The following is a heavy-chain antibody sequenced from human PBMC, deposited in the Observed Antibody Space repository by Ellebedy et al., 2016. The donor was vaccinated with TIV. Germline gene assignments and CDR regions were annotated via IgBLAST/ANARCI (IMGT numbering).Heavy chain of an antibody. CDR3: ARAGSSGWEAYFDL. D-gene: IGHD6-19*01. V-gene: IGHV3-74*01. CDR1: GFTFTQYW. J-gene: IGHJ2*01. Sequence: GESLKISCAASGFTFTQYWLHWVRQAPGKGPVWVSRINSDGSSTTYADSVKGQFTISRDNAKNTLYLQMNSLRAEDTAVYYCARAGSSGWEAYFDLWGRGTLVTVSS. CDR2: INSDGSST.